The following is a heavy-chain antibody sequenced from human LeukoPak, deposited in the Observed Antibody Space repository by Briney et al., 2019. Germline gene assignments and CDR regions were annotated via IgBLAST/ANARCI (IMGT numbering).Heavy chain of an antibody. CDR1: GGSISSSSYY. CDR2: IYYSGST. CDR3: ARAGWDQPTNYYYYYYMDV. V-gene: IGHV4-39*07. Sequence: SETLSLTCTVSGGSISSSSYYWGWIRQSPGKGLEWIGSIYYSGSTYYNPSLKSRVTISVDTSKNQFSLKLSSVTAADTAVYYCARAGWDQPTNYYYYYYMDVWGKGTTVTISS. D-gene: IGHD2-2*01. J-gene: IGHJ6*03.